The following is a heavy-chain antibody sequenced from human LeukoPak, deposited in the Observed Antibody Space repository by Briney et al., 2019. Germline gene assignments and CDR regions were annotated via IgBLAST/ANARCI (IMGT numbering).Heavy chain of an antibody. CDR2: IYTSGTT. Sequence: SETLSLTCTVSGGSISSYYWSWIWQPAGKGLEWIGRIYTSGTTHYNPSLKSRVTMSVDTSKNQFSLKLSSVTAADTAVYYCASQEYHYDSSGYPFDPWGQGTLVTVSS. CDR1: GGSISSYY. CDR3: ASQEYHYDSSGYPFDP. J-gene: IGHJ5*02. V-gene: IGHV4-4*07. D-gene: IGHD3-22*01.